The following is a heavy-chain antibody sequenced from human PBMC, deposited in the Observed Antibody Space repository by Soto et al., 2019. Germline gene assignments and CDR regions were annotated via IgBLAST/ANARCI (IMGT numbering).Heavy chain of an antibody. CDR3: ARLPFSYYAMDV. Sequence: SETLSLTCAVSGGSISSSNWWTWVRQPPGKGLEWIGEIYHSGSTNYNPSLKSRVTISVDKSKNQFSLRLSSVTAADTALYYCARLPFSYYAMDVWGQGTTVTVSS. V-gene: IGHV4-4*02. CDR2: IYHSGST. CDR1: GGSISSSNW. J-gene: IGHJ6*02.